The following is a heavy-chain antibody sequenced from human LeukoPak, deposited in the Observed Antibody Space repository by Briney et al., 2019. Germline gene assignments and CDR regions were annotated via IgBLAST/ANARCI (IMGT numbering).Heavy chain of an antibody. J-gene: IGHJ5*02. CDR2: ISAYNGNT. D-gene: IGHD6-19*01. V-gene: IGHV1-18*01. CDR1: GYTFTSYG. CDR3: ARDLSRGAFGYSIGWYWFDP. Sequence: ASVKVSCKASGYTFTSYGISWVRQAPGQGLEWMGWISAYNGNTKYAQRLQGRVTMTTDTSTTTAYVELRSLRSEDTAVYYCARDLSRGAFGYSIGWYWFDPWGQGTLVTVSS.